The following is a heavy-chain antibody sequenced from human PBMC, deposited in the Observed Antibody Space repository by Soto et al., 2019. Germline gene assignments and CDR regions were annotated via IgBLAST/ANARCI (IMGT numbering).Heavy chain of an antibody. CDR2: ISGSGDRT. CDR3: ARDTVTSLTPYQGFYYYGMDV. J-gene: IGHJ6*02. CDR1: GFPFNLFA. V-gene: IGHV3-23*01. Sequence: EVQLLGSGGGLVQPGGSLRLSCAASGFPFNLFAMSWVRQSPGKGLEWLSGISGSGDRTYYAASVKGRFTISRDNLKNTLYLEMTSLRAEDTAKYYCARDTVTSLTPYQGFYYYGMDVWGQGTTVTVSS. D-gene: IGHD2-2*01.